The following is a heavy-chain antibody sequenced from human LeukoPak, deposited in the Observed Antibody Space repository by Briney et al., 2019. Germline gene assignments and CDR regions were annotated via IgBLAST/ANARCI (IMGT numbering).Heavy chain of an antibody. CDR3: ARDSVRHCSGGSCRCQFYGMDV. D-gene: IGHD2-15*01. Sequence: GASVKVSCKASGYTFTSYGISWVRQAPRQGLEWLGWISAYNGNTNYAQNLDDRLTLTTDTSTSTVYMELMSLSSDDTAQYYCARDSVRHCSGGSCRCQFYGMDVWGQGTTVTVSS. V-gene: IGHV1-18*01. J-gene: IGHJ6*02. CDR1: GYTFTSYG. CDR2: ISAYNGNT.